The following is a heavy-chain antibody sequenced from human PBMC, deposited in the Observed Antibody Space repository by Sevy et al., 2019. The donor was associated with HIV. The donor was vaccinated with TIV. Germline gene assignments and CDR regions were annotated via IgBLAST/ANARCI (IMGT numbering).Heavy chain of an antibody. D-gene: IGHD2-21*01. CDR2: ISWNSGSI. Sequence: GGSLRLSCAASGFPFHDHAMHWVRQSPGKGLEWVSGISWNSGSIGYADSVKGRFTISRDNAKQSIYLQMNNLRPDDTAFYYCAKDLNWGCDSINCYSYYYYYYGLDVWGQGTTVTVSS. V-gene: IGHV3-9*01. CDR1: GFPFHDHA. CDR3: AKDLNWGCDSINCYSYYYYYYGLDV. J-gene: IGHJ6*02.